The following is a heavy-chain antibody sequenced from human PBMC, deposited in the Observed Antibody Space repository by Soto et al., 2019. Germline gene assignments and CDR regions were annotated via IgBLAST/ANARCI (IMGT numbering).Heavy chain of an antibody. CDR3: ARDSTARRMYYYYYYMDV. CDR2: IKQDGSEK. J-gene: IGHJ6*03. Sequence: GGSLRLSCAASGFTFSSYWMSWVRQAPGKGLEWVANIKQDGSEKYYVDSVKGRFTISRDNAKNSLYLQMNSLRAEDTAVYYCARDSTARRMYYYYYYMDVWGKGTTVTVSS. V-gene: IGHV3-7*01. CDR1: GFTFSSYW. D-gene: IGHD2-8*01.